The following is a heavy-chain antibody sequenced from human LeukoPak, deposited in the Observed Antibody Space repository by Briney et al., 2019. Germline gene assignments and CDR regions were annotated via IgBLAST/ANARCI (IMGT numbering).Heavy chain of an antibody. CDR1: GGSFSGYY. CDR2: INHSGST. J-gene: IGHJ4*02. CDR3: AREDTGGLDY. D-gene: IGHD2-8*02. V-gene: IGHV4-34*01. Sequence: SETLSLTCAVYGGSFSGYYWSWIRQPPGKGLEWIGEINHSGSTNYNPSLKSRVTISVDTSKNQFSLKLSSVTAADTAVYYCAREDTGGLDYWGQGILVTVSP.